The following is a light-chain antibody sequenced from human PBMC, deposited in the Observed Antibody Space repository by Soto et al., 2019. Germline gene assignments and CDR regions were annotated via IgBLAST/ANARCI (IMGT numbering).Light chain of an antibody. V-gene: IGKV1-39*01. Sequence: DLQMTQSPSSLSASVGDRVTITCRASQTISNYLNWYQQKPGKAPKLLLYAASNLQSGVPSRFSGSGSGTDFTLTISSLQPEDFATYYCQQSYSSPLTFGGGTKVEIK. J-gene: IGKJ4*01. CDR3: QQSYSSPLT. CDR2: AAS. CDR1: QTISNY.